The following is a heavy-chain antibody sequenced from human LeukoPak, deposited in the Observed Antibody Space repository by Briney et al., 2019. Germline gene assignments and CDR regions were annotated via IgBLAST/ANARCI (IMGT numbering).Heavy chain of an antibody. CDR3: AKDLLRWSFDY. CDR2: IHGSDDNT. D-gene: IGHD4-23*01. CDR1: GFTFSSYA. V-gene: IGHV3-23*01. Sequence: GGSLRLSCAASGFTFSSYAMSWVRQAPGKGLEWVSAIHGSDDNTHYADSVKGRFTISRDKSKNTLYLQMNSLRADDTAVYYCAKDLLRWSFDYWGQGTLVTVSS. J-gene: IGHJ4*02.